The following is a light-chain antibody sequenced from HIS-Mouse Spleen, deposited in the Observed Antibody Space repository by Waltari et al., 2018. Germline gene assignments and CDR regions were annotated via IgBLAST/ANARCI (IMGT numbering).Light chain of an antibody. V-gene: IGLV3-10*01. J-gene: IGLJ2*01. CDR2: KDS. Sequence: SYELTQPPSASVSPGQTARITCSADALPNKYAYWYQQKSDQAPVLAINKDSKRPSGVPERFSGSRSGTLATLTISGAQAEDEADYYCYATDSSGNHRVFGGGTKLTVL. CDR3: YATDSSGNHRV. CDR1: ALPNKY.